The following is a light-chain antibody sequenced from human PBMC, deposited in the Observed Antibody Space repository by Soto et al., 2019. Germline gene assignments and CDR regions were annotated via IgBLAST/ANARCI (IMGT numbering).Light chain of an antibody. V-gene: IGKV3-15*01. CDR2: GAS. CDR3: QQYNNWLRT. J-gene: IGKJ1*01. Sequence: EIVMTQSPATLSVSPGERATLSCRASQSVSGDLAWYQQKPGQAPRLLIYGASTRAAGIPDRFSGSGSGIEFILTISSLQSEDGALYYCQQYNNWLRTFGQGTTV. CDR1: QSVSGD.